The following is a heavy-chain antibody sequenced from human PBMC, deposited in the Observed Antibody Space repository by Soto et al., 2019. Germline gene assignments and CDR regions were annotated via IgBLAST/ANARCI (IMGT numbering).Heavy chain of an antibody. D-gene: IGHD2-2*01. Sequence: QVQLVQSGTEVRKPGSSVKVSCKASGGTFDSNAISWVRLAPGQGLEWMGGIIPIFGTINNAQKFQDRVTSPAXEXAXIXXMELSSLRSEDTAIYYCAREGLTFGPGAVGGAFDIWGQGTLVTVSS. J-gene: IGHJ3*02. CDR1: GGTFDSNA. CDR2: IIPIFGTI. V-gene: IGHV1-69*12. CDR3: AREGLTFGPGAVGGAFDI.